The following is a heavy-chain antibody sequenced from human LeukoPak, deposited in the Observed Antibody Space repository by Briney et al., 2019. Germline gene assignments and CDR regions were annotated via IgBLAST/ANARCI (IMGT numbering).Heavy chain of an antibody. D-gene: IGHD2-2*01. CDR1: GGSISNYY. Sequence: ETLSLTCTVSGGSISNYYWSWIRQPPGKGLEWIGYIYYSGSTNYSPSLKSRVTISVDTSKNQSSLKLSSVTAADTAVYYCARGGSVVILPAARFDPWGQGTLVTVSS. CDR2: IYYSGST. J-gene: IGHJ5*02. CDR3: ARGGSVVILPAARFDP. V-gene: IGHV4-59*01.